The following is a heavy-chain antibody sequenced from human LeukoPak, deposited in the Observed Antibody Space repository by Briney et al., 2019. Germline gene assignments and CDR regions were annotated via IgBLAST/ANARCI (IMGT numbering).Heavy chain of an antibody. CDR1: GGSISSYY. CDR3: AKGQTYSSGWYQS. J-gene: IGHJ4*02. Sequence: PSETLSLACTVSGGSISSYYWSWIRQPPGKGLEWIGYIYYSGSTNYNPSLKSRVTISVDTSKNQFSLKLSSVTAADTAVYYCAKGQTYSSGWYQSWGQGTLVTVSS. CDR2: IYYSGST. V-gene: IGHV4-59*08. D-gene: IGHD6-19*01.